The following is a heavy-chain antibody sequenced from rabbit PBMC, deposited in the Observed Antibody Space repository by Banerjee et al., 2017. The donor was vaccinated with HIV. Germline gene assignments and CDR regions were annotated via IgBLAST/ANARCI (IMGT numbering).Heavy chain of an antibody. CDR1: GFSFSNKYV. D-gene: IGHD4-2*01. CDR2: IATGSGST. J-gene: IGHJ4*01. Sequence: QEQLEESGGDLVKPEGSLTLTCTASGFSFSNKYVMCWVRQAPGKGLEWIGCIATGSGSTYYANWAKGRFTISKFSSTTVTLQMTSLTAADTATYFCARSTYGGEFNLWGPGTLVTVS. V-gene: IGHV1S45*01. CDR3: ARSTYGGEFNL.